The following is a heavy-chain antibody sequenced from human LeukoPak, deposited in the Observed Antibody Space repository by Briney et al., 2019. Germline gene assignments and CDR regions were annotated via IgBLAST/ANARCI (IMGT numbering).Heavy chain of an antibody. Sequence: GGSLRLSCAASGFTFSSYSMNWVRQAPGKGLEWVAVISYDGSNKYYADSVKGRFTISRDNSKNTLYLQMNSLRAEDTAVYYCARDGVALYFYHGVDVWGQGTTVTVSS. D-gene: IGHD3-3*01. J-gene: IGHJ6*02. V-gene: IGHV3-30*03. CDR2: ISYDGSNK. CDR1: GFTFSSYS. CDR3: ARDGVALYFYHGVDV.